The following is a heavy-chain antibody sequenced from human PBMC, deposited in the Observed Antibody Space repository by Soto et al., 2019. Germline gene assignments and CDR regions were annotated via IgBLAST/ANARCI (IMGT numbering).Heavy chain of an antibody. CDR1: GFTFSSYA. CDR3: ARGEGSIIVRGVDI. CDR2: ISYDGSNK. V-gene: IGHV3-30-3*01. D-gene: IGHD3-10*01. Sequence: QVQLVESGGGVVQPGRSLRLSCAASGFTFSSYAMHWVRQAPGKGLEWVAVISYDGSNKYYADSVKGRFTISRDNSKNTLYLQMNSLRAEDTAVYYCARGEGSIIVRGVDIWGQGTMVTVSS. J-gene: IGHJ3*02.